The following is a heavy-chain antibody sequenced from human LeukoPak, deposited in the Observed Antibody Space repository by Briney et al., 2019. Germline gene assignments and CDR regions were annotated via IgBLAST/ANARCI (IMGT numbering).Heavy chain of an antibody. CDR1: GYSFTSYW. CDR2: IYPGDSDT. D-gene: IGHD4-23*01. J-gene: IGHJ4*02. Sequence: GESQKISCKGSGYSFTSYWIGWVRQMPGKGLERMGIIYPGDSDTRYSPSFQGQVTISADKSISTAYLQWSSLKASDTAMYYCARRRKTVTPYFDYWGQGTLVTVSS. V-gene: IGHV5-51*01. CDR3: ARRRKTVTPYFDY.